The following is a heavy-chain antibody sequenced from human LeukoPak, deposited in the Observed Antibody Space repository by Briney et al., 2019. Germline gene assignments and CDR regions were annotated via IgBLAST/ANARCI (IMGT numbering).Heavy chain of an antibody. J-gene: IGHJ6*02. CDR3: AKFGVDYDMIV. D-gene: IGHD3-16*01. CDR1: GGSISGSY. CDR2: IYYKGNA. Sequence: SETLSLTCTVSGGSISGSYWTWTRQPPGKGLEWIGQIYYKGNADYNPSLKSRVTLSVDTSKNQFSLKLTAMTAADTAVYYCAKFGVDYDMIVWGQGTTVTVS. V-gene: IGHV4-59*01.